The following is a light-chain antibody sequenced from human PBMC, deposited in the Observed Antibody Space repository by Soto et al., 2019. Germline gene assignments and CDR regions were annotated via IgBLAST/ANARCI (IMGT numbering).Light chain of an antibody. J-gene: IGKJ2*01. V-gene: IGKV1-17*01. CDR2: AAS. CDR3: LQHNSYPYT. Sequence: DIQMTQSPSSLSASVGDGVTITCRASQGIGNDLGWYQQKPGKAPKRLIYAASSLQSGVPSRFSGSGSGTEFTLTISSLQPEDFATYYCLQHNSYPYTFGQGTKLEIK. CDR1: QGIGND.